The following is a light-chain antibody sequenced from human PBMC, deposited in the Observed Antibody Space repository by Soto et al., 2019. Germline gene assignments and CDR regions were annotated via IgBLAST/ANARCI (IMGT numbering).Light chain of an antibody. CDR1: ENVRTK. V-gene: IGKV3-15*01. J-gene: IGKJ1*01. Sequence: EIVMTHAPARLSGSPGEGATLSCRGIENVRTKVGWYQQKPGHAPRLLIYGASTRATGIPDRFSGSGSGTQFTLTIRRLQSEDSALYYCQQYGTSLWTFGQGTKVDIK. CDR2: GAS. CDR3: QQYGTSLWT.